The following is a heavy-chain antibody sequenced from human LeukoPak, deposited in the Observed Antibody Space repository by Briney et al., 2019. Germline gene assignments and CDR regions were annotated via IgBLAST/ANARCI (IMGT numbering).Heavy chain of an antibody. CDR3: AKDLDEYSSSYPDY. CDR2: ISGSGGST. V-gene: IGHV3-23*01. J-gene: IGHJ4*02. CDR1: GFTFSSYG. D-gene: IGHD6-6*01. Sequence: PGRSLRLSCAASGFTFSSYGMHWVRQAPGKGLEWVSAISGSGGSTYYADSVKGRFTISRDNSKNTLYLQMNSLRAEDTAVYYCAKDLDEYSSSYPDYWGQGTLVTVSS.